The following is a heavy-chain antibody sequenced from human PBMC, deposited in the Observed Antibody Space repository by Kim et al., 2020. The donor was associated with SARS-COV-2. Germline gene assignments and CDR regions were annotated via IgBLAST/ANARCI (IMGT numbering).Heavy chain of an antibody. Sequence: ASVKVSCQASGYTFTSYGISWVRQAPGQGLEWMGWISAYNGNTNYAQKLQGRVTMTTDTSTSTAYMELRSLRSDDTAVYYCARVVGMVATHGDDYWGQGTLVTVSS. D-gene: IGHD5-12*01. V-gene: IGHV1-18*01. J-gene: IGHJ4*02. CDR3: ARVVGMVATHGDDY. CDR1: GYTFTSYG. CDR2: ISAYNGNT.